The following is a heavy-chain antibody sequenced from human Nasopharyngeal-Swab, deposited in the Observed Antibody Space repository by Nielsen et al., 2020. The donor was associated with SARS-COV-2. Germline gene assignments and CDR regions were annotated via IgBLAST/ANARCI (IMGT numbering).Heavy chain of an antibody. CDR3: ARVTPRRNGATFSIDY. D-gene: IGHD1-26*01. Sequence: SETLSLTCAVYGGSFSGYYWSWIRQPPGKGLEWIGEINHSGGTNYNPSLKSRVTISVDTSKNQFSLKLSSVTAADTAVYYCARVTPRRNGATFSIDYWGQGTLVTVSS. J-gene: IGHJ4*02. CDR2: INHSGGT. CDR1: GGSFSGYY. V-gene: IGHV4-34*01.